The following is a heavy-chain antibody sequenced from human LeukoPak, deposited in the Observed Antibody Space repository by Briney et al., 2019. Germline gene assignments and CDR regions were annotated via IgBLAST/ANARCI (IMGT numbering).Heavy chain of an antibody. CDR3: AKDDGWVQYAN. D-gene: IGHD5-24*01. CDR1: GFTFSSYV. V-gene: IGHV3-21*04. CDR2: ISSSSSYI. Sequence: PGGSLRLSCAASGFTFSSYVMSWVRQAPGKGLEWVSSISSSSSYIYYADSVKGRFTISRDNAKNSLYLQMNSLRVEDTAVYYCAKDDGWVQYANWGQGTLVTVSS. J-gene: IGHJ4*02.